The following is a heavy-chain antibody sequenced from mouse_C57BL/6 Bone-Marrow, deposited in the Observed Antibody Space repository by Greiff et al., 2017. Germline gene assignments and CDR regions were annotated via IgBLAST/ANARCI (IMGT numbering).Heavy chain of an antibody. Sequence: QVQLQQPGAELVKPGASVKLSCKASGYTFTSYWMQWVKQRPGQGLEWIGEIDPSDSYTNYNQKFKGKATLTVDTSSSTAYMQLSSLTSEDSAVYYCATSSGYRFAYWGQGTLVTVSA. CDR3: ATSSGYRFAY. D-gene: IGHD3-2*02. CDR1: GYTFTSYW. V-gene: IGHV1-50*01. CDR2: IDPSDSYT. J-gene: IGHJ3*01.